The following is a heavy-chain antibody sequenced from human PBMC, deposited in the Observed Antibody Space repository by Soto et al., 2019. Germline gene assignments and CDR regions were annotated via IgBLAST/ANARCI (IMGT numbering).Heavy chain of an antibody. CDR3: ARALPSYYDSIGYFDS. V-gene: IGHV1-69*06. D-gene: IGHD3-22*01. J-gene: IGHJ4*02. CDR1: GATFPNYA. Sequence: QVHLVQSGAEVKKPGSSVKVSCKTSGATFPNYAITWVRQAPGQGLEWMGGVVPTLSAASYAQKSQGRVTITADKSTNTAYMELSGLRSEDTAVYYCARALPSYYDSIGYFDSWGQGTLVTVSS. CDR2: VVPTLSAA.